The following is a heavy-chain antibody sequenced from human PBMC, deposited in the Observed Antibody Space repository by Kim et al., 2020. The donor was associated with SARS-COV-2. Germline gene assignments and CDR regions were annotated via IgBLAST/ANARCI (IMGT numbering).Heavy chain of an antibody. Sequence: TKYSQKFQGRVTITRDTSASTAYMELSSLRSEDTAVYYCARVTMVRGADYWGQGTLVTVSS. D-gene: IGHD3-10*01. CDR2: T. V-gene: IGHV1-3*01. CDR3: ARVTMVRGADY. J-gene: IGHJ4*02.